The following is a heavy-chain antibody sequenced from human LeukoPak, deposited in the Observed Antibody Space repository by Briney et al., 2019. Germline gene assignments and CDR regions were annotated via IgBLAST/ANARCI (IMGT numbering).Heavy chain of an antibody. CDR2: IRTNGGST. V-gene: IGHV3-23*01. CDR1: GFTLSSYA. J-gene: IGHJ4*02. Sequence: TGGSLRLSCAAAGFTLSSYAIGWVRQAPGKGRGWVSGIRTNGGSTSYADSVKGRLTISRDNHRNMLYMKMHTLRAEHTAVYYCSVMHRYYDGSGYWVQWGQGTLVTVSS. D-gene: IGHD3-22*01. CDR3: SVMHRYYDGSGYWVQ.